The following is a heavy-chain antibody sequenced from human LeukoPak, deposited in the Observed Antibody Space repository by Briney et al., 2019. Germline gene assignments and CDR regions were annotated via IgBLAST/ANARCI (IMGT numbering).Heavy chain of an antibody. D-gene: IGHD2-2*01. Sequence: PGRSLRLSCAASGFTFSSYAMHWVRQAPGKGLEWVAVISYDGSNKYYADSVKGRFTISRDNFKNTLYLQMNSLRAEDAAVYYCAKGRYQLLRFDYWGQGSLVTVSS. CDR2: ISYDGSNK. CDR3: AKGRYQLLRFDY. V-gene: IGHV3-30-3*01. CDR1: GFTFSSYA. J-gene: IGHJ4*02.